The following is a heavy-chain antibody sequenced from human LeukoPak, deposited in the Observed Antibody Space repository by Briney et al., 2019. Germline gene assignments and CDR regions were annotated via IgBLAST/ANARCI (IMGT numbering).Heavy chain of an antibody. CDR3: AKGPQLYSGYHPDY. Sequence: GGSLRLSCAASGFTFSGSAMTWVRRAPGKGLQWVSTITGSDDKTYYADSVKGRFTISRDFSKNMVHLHMNSLRVEDTAIYYCAKGPQLYSGYHPDYWGQGTLVTVSS. D-gene: IGHD5-12*01. V-gene: IGHV3-23*01. CDR1: GFTFSGSA. J-gene: IGHJ4*02. CDR2: ITGSDDKT.